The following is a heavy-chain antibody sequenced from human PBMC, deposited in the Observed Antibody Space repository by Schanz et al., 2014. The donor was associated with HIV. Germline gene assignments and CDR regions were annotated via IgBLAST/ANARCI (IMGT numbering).Heavy chain of an antibody. V-gene: IGHV3-15*01. CDR3: TTDIDPFVY. Sequence: EVQLVESGGGLVKPGGSLRLSCAASEFTFRNAWMNWVRQAPGKGLELIGRIKSKIEGGTTDYTAPVKGRFTISRDDSKNTLYGQMNRLKTDDSCVYYCTTDIDPFVYWGQGTLVTVSS. J-gene: IGHJ4*02. CDR2: IKSKIEGGTT. D-gene: IGHD3-16*02. CDR1: EFTFRNAW.